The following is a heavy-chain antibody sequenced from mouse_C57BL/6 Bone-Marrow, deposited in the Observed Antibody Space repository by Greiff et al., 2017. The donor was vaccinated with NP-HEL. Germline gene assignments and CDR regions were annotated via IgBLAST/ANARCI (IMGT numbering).Heavy chain of an antibody. V-gene: IGHV1-64*01. CDR2: IHPNSGST. J-gene: IGHJ2*01. D-gene: IGHD1-1*01. CDR1: GYTFTSYW. Sequence: QVQLKQPGAELVKPGASVKLSCKASGYTFTSYWMHWVKQRPGQGLEWIGMIHPNSGSTNYNEKFKSKATLTVDKSSSTAYMQLSSLTSEDSAVYYCARSPFITTVVADDYWGQGTTLTVSS. CDR3: ARSPFITTVVADDY.